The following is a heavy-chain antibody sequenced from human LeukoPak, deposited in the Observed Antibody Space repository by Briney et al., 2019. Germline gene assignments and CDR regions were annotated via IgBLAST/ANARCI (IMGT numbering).Heavy chain of an antibody. D-gene: IGHD2-2*01. CDR3: AKDREDAEYYFDY. Sequence: GGSLRLSCAASGFTFSNYWMTWVRQAPGKGLEWVSAISGSGGSTYYADSVKGRFTISRDNSKNTLYLQMNSLRAEDTAVYYCAKDREDAEYYFDYWGQGTLVTVSS. CDR1: GFTFSNYW. J-gene: IGHJ4*02. CDR2: ISGSGGST. V-gene: IGHV3-23*01.